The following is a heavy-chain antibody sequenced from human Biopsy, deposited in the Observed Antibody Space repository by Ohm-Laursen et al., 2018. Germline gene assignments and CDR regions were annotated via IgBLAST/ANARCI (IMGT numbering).Heavy chain of an antibody. CDR1: GGTFINYA. CDR2: IIPMFGTA. Sequence: GASVKVSCKASGGTFINYAISWVRQAPGQGLEWMGGIIPMFGTANCAQMFQGRVTISADESTSTSYMELGSLTTEDTAIYYCARGPHSGSHSCFDYWGRGTLVTVSS. CDR3: ARGPHSGSHSCFDY. D-gene: IGHD1-26*01. J-gene: IGHJ4*02. V-gene: IGHV1-69*13.